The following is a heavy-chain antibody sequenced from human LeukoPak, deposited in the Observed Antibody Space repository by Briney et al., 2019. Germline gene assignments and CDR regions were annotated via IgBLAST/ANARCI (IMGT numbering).Heavy chain of an antibody. CDR3: AKGLYSSGWGDFGY. D-gene: IGHD6-19*01. V-gene: IGHV3-23*01. Sequence: GSLRLSCSSTGFTFSSYAMSWVRQAPGKGLEWVSAINRSGGSTYYAYSVKGRCTISRDNSKNTLYLQMNSLRAEDTAVYYCAKGLYSSGWGDFGYWGQGALVTVSS. J-gene: IGHJ4*02. CDR1: GFTFSSYA. CDR2: INRSGGST.